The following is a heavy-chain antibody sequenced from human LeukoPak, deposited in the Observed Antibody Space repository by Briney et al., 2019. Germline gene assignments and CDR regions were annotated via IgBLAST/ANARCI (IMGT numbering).Heavy chain of an antibody. CDR2: IYYSGST. CDR1: GGSLSSSSYY. V-gene: IGHV4-39*07. D-gene: IGHD3-22*01. Sequence: SGTLSLTCTVSGGSLSSSSYYWDWIRQPPGKGLEWIGSIYYSGSTYYNPSLKSRVTISVDTSKNQFSLKLSSVTAADTAVYYCARESGVTMIVVLIHDAFDIWGQGTMVTVSS. CDR3: ARESGVTMIVVLIHDAFDI. J-gene: IGHJ3*02.